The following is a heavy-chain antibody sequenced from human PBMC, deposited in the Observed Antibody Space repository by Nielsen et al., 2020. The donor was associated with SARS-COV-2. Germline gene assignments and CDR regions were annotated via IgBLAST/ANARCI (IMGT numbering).Heavy chain of an antibody. Sequence: GGSLRLSCAASGFTFSTYGMHWVRQAPGKGLEWVAAISYDGSNKYYVDSVKGRLTISRDNSKNTLYLQMSSLREEDTAVYYCAKDWTAIVVVPSGGVDYWGQGTLVTVSS. D-gene: IGHD2-15*01. CDR3: AKDWTAIVVVPSGGVDY. V-gene: IGHV3-30*18. CDR2: ISYDGSNK. CDR1: GFTFSTYG. J-gene: IGHJ4*02.